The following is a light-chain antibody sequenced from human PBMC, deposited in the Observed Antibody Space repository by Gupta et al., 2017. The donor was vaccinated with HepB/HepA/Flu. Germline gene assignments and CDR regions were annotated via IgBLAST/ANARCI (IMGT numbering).Light chain of an antibody. J-gene: IGKJ1*01. CDR1: QSVNSN. CDR3: QQYNDWPWT. Sequence: EIVMTQSPVTLSVSPGERATLSCRASQSVNSNLAWYQQKPGQAPRLLIYGAFTRATGIPARFSGSGSGTEFTLTISSLQSEDFATYYCQQYNDWPWTFGQGTKVEIK. CDR2: GAF. V-gene: IGKV3-15*01.